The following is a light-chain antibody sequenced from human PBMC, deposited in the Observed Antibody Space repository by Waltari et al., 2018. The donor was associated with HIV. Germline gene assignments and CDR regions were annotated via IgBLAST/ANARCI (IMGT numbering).Light chain of an antibody. Sequence: AIQMTQSPTSLSASVGDRVTITCRASQGIEKDLSWYQQKPGMAPRLLIYAASMSQTGVPPRFSGSGSGAALTLTISPLEAEDFATYYCLQDFSWPYTFGQGTKLEIK. CDR1: QGIEKD. V-gene: IGKV1-6*02. CDR3: LQDFSWPYT. J-gene: IGKJ2*01. CDR2: AAS.